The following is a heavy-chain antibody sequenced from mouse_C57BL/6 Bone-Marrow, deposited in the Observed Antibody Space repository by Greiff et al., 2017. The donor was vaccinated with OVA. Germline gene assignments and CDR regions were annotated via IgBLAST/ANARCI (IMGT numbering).Heavy chain of an antibody. V-gene: IGHV1-15*01. CDR3: THTGYDYDEEAY. D-gene: IGHD2-4*01. CDR2: IDPETGGT. Sequence: QVQLQQSGAELVRPGASVTLSCKASGYTFTDYEMHWVKQTPVHGLEWIGAIDPETGGTAYNQKSKGKAILTADKSSSTAYMELRSLTSEDSAVYYCTHTGYDYDEEAYWGQGTLVTVSA. CDR1: GYTFTDYE. J-gene: IGHJ3*01.